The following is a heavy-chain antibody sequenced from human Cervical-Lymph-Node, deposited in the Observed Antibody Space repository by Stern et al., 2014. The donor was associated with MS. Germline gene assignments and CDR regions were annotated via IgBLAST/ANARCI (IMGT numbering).Heavy chain of an antibody. J-gene: IGHJ5*02. CDR2: INHSGSS. D-gene: IGHD2-15*01. Sequence: QVQLQQWGTGLLRPSETLSLTCAVSGGSFSGYYWTWIRQPPGKGLEGIGEINHSGSSSYTPSLKSRITISVDMSKRQFSLKLSTVTAADTAVYYCARGGIFDPWGQGTLVTVSS. CDR1: GGSFSGYY. V-gene: IGHV4-34*01. CDR3: ARGGIFDP.